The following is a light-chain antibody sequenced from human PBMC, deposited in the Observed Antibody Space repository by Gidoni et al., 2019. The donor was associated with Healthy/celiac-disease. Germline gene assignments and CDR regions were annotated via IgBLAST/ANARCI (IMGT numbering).Light chain of an antibody. Sequence: EIVLTQSPLSLPVTPGEPASLSCRSSQSLRDSNGYNYLDWYLQKPGQSPQLLIYLGSNRASGVPDRFSGSGAGTDFTLKISRVEAEDVGVYYCRQALQTPRFGPGTKVDIK. CDR1: QSLRDSNGYNY. CDR3: RQALQTPR. V-gene: IGKV2-28*01. J-gene: IGKJ3*01. CDR2: LGS.